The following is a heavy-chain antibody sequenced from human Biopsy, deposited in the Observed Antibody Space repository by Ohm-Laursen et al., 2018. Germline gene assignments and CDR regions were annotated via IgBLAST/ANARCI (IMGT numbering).Heavy chain of an antibody. CDR2: ISETSSHI. CDR3: ARDSSRRAREGGMDV. D-gene: IGHD6-6*01. CDR1: GFSVSSYD. V-gene: IGHV3-21*01. J-gene: IGHJ6*02. Sequence: GSLRLSCTATGFSVSSYDMNWVRQAPGKGLEWISYISETSSHIYDADSVRGRFTVARDIAKNSLYLQLNSLRVEDTDVYYCARDSSRRAREGGMDVWGQGTTVTVSS.